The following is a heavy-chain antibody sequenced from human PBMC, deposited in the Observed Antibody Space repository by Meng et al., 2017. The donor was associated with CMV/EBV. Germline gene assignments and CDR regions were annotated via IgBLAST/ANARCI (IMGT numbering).Heavy chain of an antibody. CDR1: GFTFSSYW. V-gene: IGHV3-48*04. CDR2: ISSSSSTI. Sequence: GESLKISCTASGFTFSSYWVTWVRQAPGKGLEWVSYISSSSSTIYYADSVKGRFTISRDNAKKSLYLQMNSLRADDTAVYYCARGQDYDFWSDSYWGQGTLVTVSS. D-gene: IGHD3-3*01. J-gene: IGHJ4*02. CDR3: ARGQDYDFWSDSY.